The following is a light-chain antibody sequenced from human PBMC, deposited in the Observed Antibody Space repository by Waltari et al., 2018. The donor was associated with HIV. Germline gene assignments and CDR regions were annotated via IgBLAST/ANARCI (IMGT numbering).Light chain of an antibody. CDR2: EDN. V-gene: IGLV6-57*04. Sequence: NFMLTQPHSVSESPGKTVTISCTRSRGRIDSTYVQWHQQRPGSAPTSVIYEDNKRPSGVPDRFSGSIDSSSNSASLTIAGLKTEDDADYYCQSYDANTVVFGGGTKLTVL. J-gene: IGLJ2*01. CDR1: RGRIDSTY. CDR3: QSYDANTVV.